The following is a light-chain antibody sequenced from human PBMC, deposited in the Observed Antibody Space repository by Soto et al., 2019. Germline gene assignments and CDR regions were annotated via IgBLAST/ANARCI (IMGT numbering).Light chain of an antibody. CDR2: EDY. CDR3: SAYAGSNSFVV. CDR1: NSDVGGYNF. J-gene: IGLJ2*01. V-gene: IGLV2-8*01. Sequence: QSVLTQPPSASGSPGQSVTISCTGTNSDVGGYNFVSWYQQYPGKVPKLMIYEDYKRPSGVPDRFSGSKSANTASLTVSGLQSEDEADYYCSAYAGSNSFVVFGGGTKLTVL.